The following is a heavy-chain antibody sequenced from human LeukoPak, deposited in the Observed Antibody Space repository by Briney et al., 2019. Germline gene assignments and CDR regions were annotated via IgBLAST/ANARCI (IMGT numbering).Heavy chain of an antibody. CDR1: GFTFSSYA. Sequence: PGGSLRLSCAASGFTFSSYAMSWVRQAPGKGLQWVSYISTSRSYIYYADSVKGRFTISRDNSKNSLYLQMNSLRAEDTAVYYCANYAYGDNSGGARVYWGQGTLVTVSS. V-gene: IGHV3-21*05. J-gene: IGHJ4*02. CDR2: ISTSRSYI. D-gene: IGHD4-23*01. CDR3: ANYAYGDNSGGARVY.